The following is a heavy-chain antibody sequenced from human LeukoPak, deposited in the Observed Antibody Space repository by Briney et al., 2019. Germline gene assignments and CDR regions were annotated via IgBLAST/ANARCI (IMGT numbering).Heavy chain of an antibody. CDR1: GGSISSSSYY. Sequence: SETLSLTCTVSGGSISSSSYYWGWLRQPPGKGLEWIGSIYYSGSTYYNPSLKSRVTISVDTSKNQFSLKLSSVTAADTAVYYCVTYSSSWYLSFFDYWGQGTLVTVSS. D-gene: IGHD6-13*01. CDR2: IYYSGST. J-gene: IGHJ4*02. V-gene: IGHV4-39*01. CDR3: VTYSSSWYLSFFDY.